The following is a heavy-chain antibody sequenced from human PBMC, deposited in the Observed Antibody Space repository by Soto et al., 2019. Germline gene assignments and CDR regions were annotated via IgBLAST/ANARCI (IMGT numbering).Heavy chain of an antibody. CDR1: GFTFDDYA. CDR3: AKDSEGLFDY. D-gene: IGHD5-12*01. Sequence: EVQLVESGGGLVQPGRSLRLSCAASGFTFDDYAMHWVRQAPGKGLEWVSGISWNSGSIGYADSVKGRFTISRDNAKNSLYLQMNSLRAEDTALYYCAKDSEGLFDYWGQGNLVTVSS. V-gene: IGHV3-9*01. CDR2: ISWNSGSI. J-gene: IGHJ4*02.